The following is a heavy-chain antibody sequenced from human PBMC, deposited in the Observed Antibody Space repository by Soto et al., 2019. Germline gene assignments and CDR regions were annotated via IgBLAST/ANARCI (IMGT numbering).Heavy chain of an antibody. D-gene: IGHD1-20*01. CDR2: NNPNSGGT. Sequence: ASVKVSCKASGHTFTSYYMHWVRQAPGQGLEWMGWNNPNSGGTNYAQKLQGRVTMTRDTSISTAYMELSRLRSDDTAVYYCARGGYNWNKSTVSYYYGMDVWGQGTTVTVSS. J-gene: IGHJ6*02. CDR1: GHTFTSYY. V-gene: IGHV1-2*02. CDR3: ARGGYNWNKSTVSYYYGMDV.